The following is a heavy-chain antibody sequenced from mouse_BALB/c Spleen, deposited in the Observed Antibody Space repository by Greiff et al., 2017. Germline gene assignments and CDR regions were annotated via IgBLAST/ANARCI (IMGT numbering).Heavy chain of an antibody. CDR3: ARIFTTVVGDY. D-gene: IGHD1-1*01. CDR1: GFNIKDTY. J-gene: IGHJ2*01. Sequence: EVQLQQSGAELVKPGASVKLSCTASGFNIKDTYMHWVKQRPEQGLEWIGRIDPANGNTKYDPKFQGKATITADTSSNTAYLQLSSLTSEDTAVYYCARIFTTVVGDYWGQGTTLTVSS. CDR2: IDPANGNT. V-gene: IGHV14-3*02.